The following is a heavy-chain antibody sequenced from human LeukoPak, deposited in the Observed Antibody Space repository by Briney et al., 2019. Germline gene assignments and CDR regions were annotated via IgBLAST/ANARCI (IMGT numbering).Heavy chain of an antibody. CDR3: ARVPVSGPGARFDY. CDR1: GYTFTSYG. Sequence: GASVKVSCKASGYTFTSYGISWVRQAPGQGLEWMGWISAYNVNTNDAQKLQGRVTTTTDTSTTTAYMELRSLRSDDTAVYYCARVPVSGPGARFDYWGQGTLVTVSS. V-gene: IGHV1-18*01. J-gene: IGHJ4*02. CDR2: ISAYNVNT. D-gene: IGHD4-11*01.